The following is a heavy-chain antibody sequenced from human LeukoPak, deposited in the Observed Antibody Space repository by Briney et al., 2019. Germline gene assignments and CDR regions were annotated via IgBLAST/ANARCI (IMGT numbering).Heavy chain of an antibody. J-gene: IGHJ4*02. D-gene: IGHD4-17*01. Sequence: ASVKVSCKASGYTFTNYGITWVRQAPGQGLEWMGWISAYNGDTNYAQRFQGRITMTTDTSTTTAYMELRSLRSDDTAVYYCARGPVYDYGTDYWGQGTLVTVSS. CDR1: GYTFTNYG. CDR3: ARGPVYDYGTDY. CDR2: ISAYNGDT. V-gene: IGHV1-18*01.